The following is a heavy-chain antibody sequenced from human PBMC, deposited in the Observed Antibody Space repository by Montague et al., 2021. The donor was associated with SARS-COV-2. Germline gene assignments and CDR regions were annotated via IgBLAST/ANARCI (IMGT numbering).Heavy chain of an antibody. CDR3: ARVRAVPAAMRIFSLGRSYYGMDV. Sequence: SETLSLTCAVYGGSFSGYYWSWIRQPPGKGLEWTGEINHSGSTNYNPSLKSRVTISVDTSKNQFSLKLSSVTAADTAVYYRARVRAVPAAMRIFSLGRSYYGMDVWGQGTTVTVSS. CDR1: GGSFSGYY. D-gene: IGHD2-2*01. CDR2: INHSGST. J-gene: IGHJ6*02. V-gene: IGHV4-34*01.